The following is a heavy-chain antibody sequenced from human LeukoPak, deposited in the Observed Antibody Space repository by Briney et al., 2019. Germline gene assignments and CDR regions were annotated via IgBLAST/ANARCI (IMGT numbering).Heavy chain of an antibody. V-gene: IGHV3-23*01. J-gene: IGHJ4*02. CDR1: GFTFIA. Sequence: GGSLRLSCAASGFTFIAVDWVRQAPGMGLEWVSTINSVDDTYYSESVRGRFTVSRDKSKNTVYLHMNSLRAEDTAVYHCAKWFRGSGSDRFYDTWGQGTLVTVSS. CDR2: INSVDDT. D-gene: IGHD3-10*01. CDR3: AKWFRGSGSDRFYDT.